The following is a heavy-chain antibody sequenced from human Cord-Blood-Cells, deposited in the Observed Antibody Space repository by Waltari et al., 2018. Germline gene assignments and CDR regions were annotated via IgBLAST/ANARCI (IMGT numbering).Heavy chain of an antibody. V-gene: IGHV4-34*01. CDR1: GGSFSGYY. CDR3: ARLFSVAGTNQDY. D-gene: IGHD6-19*01. CDR2: INHSGST. J-gene: IGHJ4*02. Sequence: QVQLQQWGAGLLKPSETLSLTCAVYGGSFSGYYWSWIRQPPGKGLEWIGEINHSGSTNYNPSLKSRVTISVDTSKNQFSLKLSSVTAADTAVYYCARLFSVAGTNQDYWGQGTLVTVSS.